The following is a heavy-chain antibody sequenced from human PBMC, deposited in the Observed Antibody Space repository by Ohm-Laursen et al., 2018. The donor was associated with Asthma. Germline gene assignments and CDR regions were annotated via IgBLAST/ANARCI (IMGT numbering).Heavy chain of an antibody. CDR3: AKRLTYYYDSSGVVGAFDI. J-gene: IGHJ3*02. Sequence: SLRLSCAASGFTFSDYYMSWIRQAPGKGLEWVSYISSSGSTIYYADSVKGRFTISRDNAKNSLYLQMNSLRAEDTAVYYCAKRLTYYYDSSGVVGAFDIWGQGTMVTVSS. CDR2: ISSSGSTI. D-gene: IGHD3-22*01. V-gene: IGHV3-11*01. CDR1: GFTFSDYY.